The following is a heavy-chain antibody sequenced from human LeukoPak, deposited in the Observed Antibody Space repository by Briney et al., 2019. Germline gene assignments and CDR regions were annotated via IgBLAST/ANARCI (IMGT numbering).Heavy chain of an antibody. D-gene: IGHD3-9*01. V-gene: IGHV4-34*01. CDR2: INHSGST. CDR3: ARGHEYYDILTGYYVGYYYYGMDV. Sequence: SETLSLTCTVSGGSISGYYWSWIRQPPGKGLEWIGEINHSGSTNYNPSLKSRVTISVDTSKNQFSLKLSSVTAADTAVYYCARGHEYYDILTGYYVGYYYYGMDVWGQGTTVTVSS. J-gene: IGHJ6*02. CDR1: GGSISGYY.